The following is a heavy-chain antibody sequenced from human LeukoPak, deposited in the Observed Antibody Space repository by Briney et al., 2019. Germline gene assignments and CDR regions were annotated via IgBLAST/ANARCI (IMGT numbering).Heavy chain of an antibody. V-gene: IGHV3-7*01. CDR1: GFTFSSYW. D-gene: IGHD5-12*01. Sequence: PGGSLRLSCAASGFTFSSYWMSWVRQAPGKGLEWVANIKQDGSEKYYVDSVKGRFTISRDNAKNSLYLQMNSLRAEDTAVYYCASLPRGIRMVAPDYHFDYWGQGTLVTVSS. CDR3: ASLPRGIRMVAPDYHFDY. J-gene: IGHJ4*02. CDR2: IKQDGSEK.